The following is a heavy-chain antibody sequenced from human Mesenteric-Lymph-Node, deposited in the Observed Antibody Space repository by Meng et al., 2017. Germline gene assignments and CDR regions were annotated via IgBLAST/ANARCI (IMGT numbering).Heavy chain of an antibody. V-gene: IGHV4-39*02. Sequence: VVLQEAGPGLVKPSETLSLTCTVSGGSISRSSYYWGWIRQPPGKGLEWIGSIYYSGSTYYNPSLKSRVTISVDTSKNQFSLKLSSVTAADTAAYYCARDRTTGRYFDYWGQGTLVTVSS. CDR3: ARDRTTGRYFDY. CDR2: IYYSGST. CDR1: GGSISRSSYY. D-gene: IGHD4-11*01. J-gene: IGHJ4*02.